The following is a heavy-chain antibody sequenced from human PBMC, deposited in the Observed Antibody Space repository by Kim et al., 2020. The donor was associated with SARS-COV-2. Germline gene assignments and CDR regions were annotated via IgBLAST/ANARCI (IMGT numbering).Heavy chain of an antibody. CDR1: GASISSASAY. CDR3: ARHGYDIDP. CDR2: LYHDGNA. D-gene: IGHD6-13*01. Sequence: SETLSLTCSVSGASISSASAYWGWFRQPPGRGLEWIGALYHDGNADYNPSLKSRVTMSADTSKNQLFLKLTSVTAADTAVYYCARHGYDIDPWGQGTLVSVSS. J-gene: IGHJ5*02. V-gene: IGHV4-39*01.